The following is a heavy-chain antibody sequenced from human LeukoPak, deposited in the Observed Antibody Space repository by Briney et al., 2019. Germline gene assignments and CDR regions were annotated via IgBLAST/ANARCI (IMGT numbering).Heavy chain of an antibody. D-gene: IGHD5-18*01. Sequence: GGSLRLSCAASGFTFSSYGMHWVRQAPGKGLEWVAVISYDGSNKYYADSVKGRFTISRDNSKNTLYLQMNSLRAEDTAVYYCAKEDVDTAMVTFYGAFDIWGQGTMVTVSS. V-gene: IGHV3-30*18. J-gene: IGHJ3*02. CDR1: GFTFSSYG. CDR3: AKEDVDTAMVTFYGAFDI. CDR2: ISYDGSNK.